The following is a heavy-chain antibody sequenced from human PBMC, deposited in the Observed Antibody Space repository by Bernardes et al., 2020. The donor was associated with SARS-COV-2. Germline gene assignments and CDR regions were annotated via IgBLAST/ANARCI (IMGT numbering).Heavy chain of an antibody. CDR1: GFTFSSYS. J-gene: IGHJ5*02. CDR3: ASGYSFDP. V-gene: IGHV3-48*04. Sequence: SLIRSCAASGFTFSSYSMNWVRQAPGQGLEWVSYISSSSSTIYYADSVKGRFTISRDNAKNSLYLQMNSLRAEDTAVYYCASGYSFDPWGQGTLVTVSS. CDR2: ISSSSSTI.